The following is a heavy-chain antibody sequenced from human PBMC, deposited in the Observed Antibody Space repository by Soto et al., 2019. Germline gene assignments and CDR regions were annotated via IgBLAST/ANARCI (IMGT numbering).Heavy chain of an antibody. CDR1: GGTFSSYA. J-gene: IGHJ6*02. Sequence: SVKVSCKASGGTFSSYAISWVRQAPGQGLEWMGGIIPIFGTANYAQKFQGRVTITADESTSTAYMELSSLRSEDTAVYYCASGGLQRYYYGMDVWGQGTTVTVSS. CDR3: ASGGLQRYYYGMDV. CDR2: IIPIFGTA. D-gene: IGHD1-26*01. V-gene: IGHV1-69*13.